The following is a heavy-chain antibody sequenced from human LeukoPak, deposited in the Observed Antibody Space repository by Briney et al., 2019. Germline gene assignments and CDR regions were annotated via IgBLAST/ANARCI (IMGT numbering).Heavy chain of an antibody. D-gene: IGHD6-13*01. V-gene: IGHV4-59*01. J-gene: IGHJ4*02. CDR3: ATGGIAAAGTDY. CDR1: GGSISSYY. Sequence: SETLSLTCTVSGGSISSYYWTWIRQPPGKGLEWIGYIYYSGSTQYNPSLKSRVTISLDTSNNQFSLRLNSVTTADTAVYYCATGGIAAAGTDYWGQGTLVTVSS. CDR2: IYYSGST.